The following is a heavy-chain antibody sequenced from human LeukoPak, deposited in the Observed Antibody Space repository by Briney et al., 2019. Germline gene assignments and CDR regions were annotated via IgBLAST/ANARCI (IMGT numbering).Heavy chain of an antibody. V-gene: IGHV3-23*01. J-gene: IGHJ4*02. CDR3: ATTNRDDFWSGYYIC. D-gene: IGHD3-3*01. CDR2: ISGSGGST. Sequence: SLRLSCAASGFTFSSYAMSWVRQAPGKGLEWVSAISGSGGSTYYADSVKGRFTISRDNSENTLYLQMNSLRAEDTAVYYCATTNRDDFWSGYYICWGQGTLVTVSS. CDR1: GFTFSSYA.